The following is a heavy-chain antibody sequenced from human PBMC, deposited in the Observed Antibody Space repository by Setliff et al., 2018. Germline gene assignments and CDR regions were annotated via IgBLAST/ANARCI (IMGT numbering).Heavy chain of an antibody. J-gene: IGHJ4*02. V-gene: IGHV4-39*02. D-gene: IGHD6-19*01. CDR3: AREDGGGWLAPFDY. CDR2: IYYGGTT. CDR1: GGSISSSNFY. Sequence: PSETLSLTCSVSGGSISSSNFYWVWIRQPPGKGLEWIGSIYYGGTTHYNPSLKSRVTISVDTSKNQFSLNLSFVTAADTAVYYCAREDGGGWLAPFDYWGQGTLVTVSS.